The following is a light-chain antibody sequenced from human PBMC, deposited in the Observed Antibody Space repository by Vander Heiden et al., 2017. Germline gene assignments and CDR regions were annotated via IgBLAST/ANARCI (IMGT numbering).Light chain of an antibody. CDR2: RNN. J-gene: IGLJ2*01. CDR1: SSNIGPNY. CDR3: AAWDDSLTVV. V-gene: IGLV1-47*01. Sequence: QSVLTQPPSASGTPGQRVTISCSGSSSNIGPNYVYWYQQLPATAPNLLIYRNNQRPSGVPDRFSGSKSGTSASLTISGLRSEDEGDYYCAAWDDSLTVVLGGGTKLTVL.